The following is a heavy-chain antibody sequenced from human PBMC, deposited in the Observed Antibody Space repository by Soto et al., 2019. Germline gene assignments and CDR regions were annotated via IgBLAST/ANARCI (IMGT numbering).Heavy chain of an antibody. CDR1: GGTFSTYS. D-gene: IGHD2-21*01. CDR2: IIPMLGIA. CDR3: TIGSWSGEVFDI. V-gene: IGHV1-69*02. J-gene: IGHJ3*02. Sequence: QVQLVQSGAAVKKPGSSVKVSCKDSGGTFSTYSMFWVRQAPGQGLEWMGRIIPMLGIANYAQRFQDRVTITADKSTATAYMELSSLSSEDTALYYCTIGSWSGEVFDIWGQGTMVTLSS.